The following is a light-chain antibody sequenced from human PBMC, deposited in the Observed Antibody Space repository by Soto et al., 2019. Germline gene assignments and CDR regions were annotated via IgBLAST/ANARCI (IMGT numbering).Light chain of an antibody. J-gene: IGKJ2*01. CDR2: GAS. V-gene: IGKV3-15*01. Sequence: EIVMTQSPATLSVSPGERATLSCRASQSVSSNLAWYQQKPGQAPRLLIYGASTRATGIPARFSGSGSGTEFTLTISSLQSEDFAVYYCQQYNNWPPAYTFGQRTKLEIK. CDR3: QQYNNWPPAYT. CDR1: QSVSSN.